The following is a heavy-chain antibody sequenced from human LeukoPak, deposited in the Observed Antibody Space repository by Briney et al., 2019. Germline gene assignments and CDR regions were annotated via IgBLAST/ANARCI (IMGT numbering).Heavy chain of an antibody. CDR3: ARDLSGWFGKEGYYYGMDL. J-gene: IGHJ6*02. CDR2: IKQDGSEK. V-gene: IGHV3-7*01. Sequence: PGGSLRLSCAASGFTFDIYWMSWVRQAPGKGLEWVANIKQDGSEKFYVDSVKGRFSISRDNAENSLYLQMSSLRAEDTAVYYCARDLSGWFGKEGYYYGMDLWGQGTTVTVSS. D-gene: IGHD3-10*01. CDR1: GFTFDIYW.